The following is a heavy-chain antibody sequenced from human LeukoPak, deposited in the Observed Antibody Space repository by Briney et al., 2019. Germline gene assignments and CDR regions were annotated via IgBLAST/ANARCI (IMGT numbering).Heavy chain of an antibody. CDR1: GFTFSTYN. D-gene: IGHD3-10*01. V-gene: IGHV3-48*04. CDR3: ARDRGDAGWFDP. J-gene: IGHJ5*02. CDR2: ISSSGSTI. Sequence: GGSLRLSCAASGFTFSTYNMNWVRQAPGKGLEWVSYISSSGSTIYYADSVKGRFTISRDNAKNSLYLQMNSLRAEDTAVYYCARDRGDAGWFDPWGQGTLVTVSS.